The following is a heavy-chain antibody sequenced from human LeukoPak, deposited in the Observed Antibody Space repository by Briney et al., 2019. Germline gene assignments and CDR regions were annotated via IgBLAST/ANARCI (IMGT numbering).Heavy chain of an antibody. Sequence: SETLSLTCAVYGGSFSGYYWSWIRQPPGKGLEWIGEINHSGSTNYNPSLKSRVTISVDTSKNQFSLKLSSVTAADTAVYYCARGRPVVNLDYWGQGTLVTVSS. V-gene: IGHV4-34*01. D-gene: IGHD3-22*01. CDR3: ARGRPVVNLDY. CDR1: GGSFSGYY. J-gene: IGHJ4*02. CDR2: INHSGST.